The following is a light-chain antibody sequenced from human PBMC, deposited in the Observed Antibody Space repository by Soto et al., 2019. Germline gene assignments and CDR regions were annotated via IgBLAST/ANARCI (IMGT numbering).Light chain of an antibody. CDR2: GAF. J-gene: IGKJ3*01. CDR1: QSIRSTY. Sequence: EIVLTQSPGTLSVSPGERATLFCRARQSIRSTYLAWYQKKTGQAPRLLLYGAFNRATGIPNRFSGSGSGTDFTLTISRLEPEDCAFYYCQQYGSSSFAFGPGNKVEIK. V-gene: IGKV3-20*01. CDR3: QQYGSSSFA.